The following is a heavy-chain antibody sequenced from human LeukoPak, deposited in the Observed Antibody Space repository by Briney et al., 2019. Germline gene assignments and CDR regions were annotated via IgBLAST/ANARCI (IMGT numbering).Heavy chain of an antibody. CDR3: ARMITGKFDY. CDR2: INPANGHT. V-gene: IGHV1-3*01. J-gene: IGHJ4*02. CDR1: GDSHTNFA. D-gene: IGHD3-16*01. Sequence: GASVKVSCKTSGDSHTNFALHWVRQAPGQRFEWMGWINPANGHTRYSEKFQGRVTITGDTSANTAYMELSSLRSEDTAVYYRARMITGKFDYWGQGALVTVSS.